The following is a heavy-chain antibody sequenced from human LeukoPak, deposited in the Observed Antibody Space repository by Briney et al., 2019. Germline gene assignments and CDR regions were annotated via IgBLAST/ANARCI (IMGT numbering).Heavy chain of an antibody. Sequence: ASVKVSCKASGYTFISYGISWVRQAPGQGLEWMGWINPYSGNTNYAQKLQGRVTMTTDTSTSTVYMELRSLRSDDTAVYYCARVAAADYFDYWGQGTLVTVSS. CDR3: ARVAAADYFDY. CDR2: INPYSGNT. CDR1: GYTFISYG. D-gene: IGHD6-13*01. J-gene: IGHJ4*02. V-gene: IGHV1-18*01.